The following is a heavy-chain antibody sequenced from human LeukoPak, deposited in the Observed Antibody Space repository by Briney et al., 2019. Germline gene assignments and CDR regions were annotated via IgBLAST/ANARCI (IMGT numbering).Heavy chain of an antibody. Sequence: PSETLSLTCTVSGGSISSYYWSWIRQPPGKGLEWIGYIYYSGSTNYNPSLKSRVTISVDTSKNQFSLKLSSVTAADTAVYYCARRAPIYDSSGYYRYYFDYWGQGTLVTVSS. D-gene: IGHD3-22*01. J-gene: IGHJ4*02. CDR2: IYYSGST. V-gene: IGHV4-59*08. CDR3: ARRAPIYDSSGYYRYYFDY. CDR1: GGSISSYY.